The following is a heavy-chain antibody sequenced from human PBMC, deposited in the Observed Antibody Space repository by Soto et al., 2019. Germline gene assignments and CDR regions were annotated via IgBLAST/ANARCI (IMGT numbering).Heavy chain of an antibody. CDR3: AKDHVSNYYDSIGGWASDI. J-gene: IGHJ3*02. CDR2: ISGSGGST. CDR1: GFTFSSYS. V-gene: IGHV3-23*01. D-gene: IGHD3-22*01. Sequence: GGSLRLSCAASGFTFSSYSMSWVRQAPGKGLEWVSAISGSGGSTYYADSVKGRFTISRDNSKNTLYLQMNSLRAEDTAVYYCAKDHVSNYYDSIGGWASDIWGQGTMVTVSS.